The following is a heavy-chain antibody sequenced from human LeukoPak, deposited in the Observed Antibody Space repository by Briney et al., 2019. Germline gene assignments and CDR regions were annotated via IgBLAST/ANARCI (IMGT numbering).Heavy chain of an antibody. Sequence: ASVKVSCKASGYTFTGYYMHWVRQAPGQGLEWMGWINPNSGGTNYAQKFQGRVTMTRDTSISTAYMELSRLRSDDTAVYCCARLGGYGDYVGVGYWGQGTLVTVSS. CDR2: INPNSGGT. D-gene: IGHD4-17*01. CDR1: GYTFTGYY. J-gene: IGHJ4*02. V-gene: IGHV1-2*02. CDR3: ARLGGYGDYVGVGY.